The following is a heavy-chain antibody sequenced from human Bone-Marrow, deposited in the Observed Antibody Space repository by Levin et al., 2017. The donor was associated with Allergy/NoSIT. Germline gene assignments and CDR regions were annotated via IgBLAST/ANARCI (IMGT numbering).Heavy chain of an antibody. Sequence: KPSETLSLICTVSGGSISSNYWSWIRQPPGKGLEWIAYINYSGSTNYNPSLKSRVTTSVDTSKKQFSLKLNSVTAADTAVYYCAGYSVRIGWFDPWGQGTLVTVSS. V-gene: IGHV4-59*01. CDR1: GGSISSNY. D-gene: IGHD2-21*01. CDR3: AGYSVRIGWFDP. CDR2: INYSGST. J-gene: IGHJ5*02.